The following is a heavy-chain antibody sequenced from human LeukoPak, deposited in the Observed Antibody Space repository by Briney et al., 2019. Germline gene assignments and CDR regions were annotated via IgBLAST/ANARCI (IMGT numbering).Heavy chain of an antibody. Sequence: GGSLRLSCAASGFTFSSYGMHRVRQAPGKGLEWVAFIRYDGSNKYYADSVKGRFTISRDNSKNTLYLQMNSLRAEDTAVYYCAKVWDIVVVPAAIEDAFDIWGQGTMVTVSS. V-gene: IGHV3-30*02. CDR2: IRYDGSNK. CDR1: GFTFSSYG. D-gene: IGHD2-2*01. CDR3: AKVWDIVVVPAAIEDAFDI. J-gene: IGHJ3*02.